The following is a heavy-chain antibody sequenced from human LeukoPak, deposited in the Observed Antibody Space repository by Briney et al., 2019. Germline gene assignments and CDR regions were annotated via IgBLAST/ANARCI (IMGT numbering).Heavy chain of an antibody. CDR1: GGSFSGHY. D-gene: IGHD6-13*01. V-gene: IGHV4-34*01. Sequence: SETLSLTCAVYGGSFSGHYWSWIRQPPGKGLEWIGEINHSGSTNYNPSLKSRVTISVDTSKNQFSLKLSSVTAADTAVYYCARSYSSRPFDYWGQGTLVTVSS. CDR2: INHSGST. CDR3: ARSYSSRPFDY. J-gene: IGHJ4*02.